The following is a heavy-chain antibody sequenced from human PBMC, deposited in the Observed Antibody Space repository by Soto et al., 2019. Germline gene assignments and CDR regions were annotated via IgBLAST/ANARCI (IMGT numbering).Heavy chain of an antibody. CDR2: IYYSGSA. V-gene: IGHV4-39*01. D-gene: IGHD2-21*02. J-gene: IGHJ6*02. CDR3: ARLNCGGDCYYASGVPRFYYYGMDV. Sequence: PSETLSLTCTVSGGSISSSSYYWGWIRQPPGKGLEWVGGIYYSGSAYYHPSLKSRVTISVDTSKNQFSLKLSSVTAADTAVYYCARLNCGGDCYYASGVPRFYYYGMDVWGQGTTVT. CDR1: GGSISSSSYY.